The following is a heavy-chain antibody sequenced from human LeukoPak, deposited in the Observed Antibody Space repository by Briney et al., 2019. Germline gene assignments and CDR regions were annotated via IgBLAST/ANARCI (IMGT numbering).Heavy chain of an antibody. CDR3: ARDLIAAAGTHYYYGMDV. V-gene: IGHV4-4*09. D-gene: IGHD6-13*01. J-gene: IGHJ6*02. CDR2: IYTSGST. Sequence: PSETLSLTCTVSGGSISSYYWSWIRQPPGKGLEWIGYIYTSGSTNYSPSLKSRVTISVDTSKNQFSLQLNSVTPEDTAVYYCARDLIAAAGTHYYYGMDVWGQGTTVTVSS. CDR1: GGSISSYY.